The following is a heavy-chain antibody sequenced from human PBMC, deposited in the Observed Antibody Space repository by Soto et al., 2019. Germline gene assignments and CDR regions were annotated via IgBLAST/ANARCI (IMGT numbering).Heavy chain of an antibody. J-gene: IGHJ6*02. CDR1: GYSFTTFA. CDR2: INGGNGDT. CDR3: ARGEEIVRGGDHFFYGMDV. D-gene: IGHD3-10*01. V-gene: IGHV1-3*01. Sequence: QVQLVQSGAEVRKPGASVKVSCKASGYSFTTFAMHWVRQAPGQRLEWMGWINGGNGDTRYSQRFQGRVTITRDTSASTGNLQLGSLGSEDTAVYYCARGEEIVRGGDHFFYGMDVWGQGTTVIVSS.